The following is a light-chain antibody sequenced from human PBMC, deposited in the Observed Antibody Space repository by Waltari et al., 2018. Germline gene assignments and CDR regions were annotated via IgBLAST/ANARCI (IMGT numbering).Light chain of an antibody. Sequence: DIQLTQSPSSMSAAVGDRVTITCQATQDLTTSLSWFQQKPGKAPQLLLDDASSLQAGVPSRFSGTGAGTAFSFTITSLQPEDSATYYCQHYHSLPYTFGRGTKLQIK. CDR3: QHYHSLPYT. V-gene: IGKV1-33*01. CDR1: QDLTTS. J-gene: IGKJ2*01. CDR2: DAS.